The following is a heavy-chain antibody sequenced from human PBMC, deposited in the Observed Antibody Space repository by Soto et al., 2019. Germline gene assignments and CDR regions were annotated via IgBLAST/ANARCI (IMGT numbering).Heavy chain of an antibody. CDR1: GGSFTRNNW. V-gene: IGHV4-4*02. CDR2: IYRTGST. J-gene: IGHJ4*02. Sequence: QVQLQESGPGLVKPSGTLSLTCAVSGGSFTRNNWWTWVRQPPGQGLEWIGEIYRTGSTNYNPSLEGRVTISLGKSDNQFALKVTSLTAADTAVYYCASRDPGTSVDYWGQVTLVTVS. CDR3: ASRDPGTSVDY. D-gene: IGHD1-7*01.